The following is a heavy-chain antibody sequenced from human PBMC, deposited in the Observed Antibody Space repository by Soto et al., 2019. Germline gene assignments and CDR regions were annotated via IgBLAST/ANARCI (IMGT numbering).Heavy chain of an antibody. V-gene: IGHV3-30-3*01. CDR3: ARVSTSN. CDR2: IAYGGSNK. CDR1: GFTFSSYA. J-gene: IGHJ4*02. D-gene: IGHD1-1*01. Sequence: QVQLVESGGGVVQPGRSLRLSCAASGFTFSSYAMHWVRQAPGKGLEWVAVIAYGGSNKYYADSVKGRFTISRDNSKNTLYLQMNSLRAEDTAVYYCARVSTSNWGQGTLVTVSS.